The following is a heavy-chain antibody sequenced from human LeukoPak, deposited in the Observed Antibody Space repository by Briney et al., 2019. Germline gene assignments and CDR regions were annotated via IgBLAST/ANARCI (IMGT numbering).Heavy chain of an antibody. V-gene: IGHV3-30*02. CDR2: IGNDGSNK. D-gene: IGHD3-22*01. CDR1: GFTFSTYG. Sequence: GGSLRLSCAASGFTFSTYGMHWVRQAPDKGLEWVAFIGNDGSNKYYADPVKGRFTISRDNAKNSLYLQMNSLRTEDTALYYCARRVYYYDTSPTLLGMGFDYWGQGTLVTVSS. J-gene: IGHJ4*02. CDR3: ARRVYYYDTSPTLLGMGFDY.